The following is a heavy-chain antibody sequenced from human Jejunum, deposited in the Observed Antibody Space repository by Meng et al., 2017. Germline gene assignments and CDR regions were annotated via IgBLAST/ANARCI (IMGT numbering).Heavy chain of an antibody. V-gene: IGHV3-33*01. J-gene: IGHJ4*02. CDR2: MWHDGRRK. D-gene: IGHD5-18*01. CDR3: VTALGYTYGYYF. Sequence: QVDVSESGGGVGAPCRTLTLSWAGSGVTFTNYSSPWGRQAPGKGLEWVAVMWHDGRRKFYADSVKGRFTDSRDNYKNTVYLQMDSLRAEDTAIYYCVTALGYTYGYYFWGQGTLVTASS. CDR1: GVTFTNYS.